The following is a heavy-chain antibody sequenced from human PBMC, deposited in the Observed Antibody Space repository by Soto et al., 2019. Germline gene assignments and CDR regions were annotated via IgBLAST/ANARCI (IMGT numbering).Heavy chain of an antibody. CDR1: GFSLRTSGRC. CDR3: ARIRDCSGGSCYPYYYYGMD. CDR2: IDWDDDK. Sequence: DSGRTLVNPTQTLTLTWTVSGFSLRTSGRCVSWIRQPPGKALEWLALIDWDDDKYYSTSLKTRLTISKDTSKNQVVLTMTNMDPVDTATYYCARIRDCSGGSCYPYYYYGMD. V-gene: IGHV2-70*01. J-gene: IGHJ6*01. D-gene: IGHD2-15*01.